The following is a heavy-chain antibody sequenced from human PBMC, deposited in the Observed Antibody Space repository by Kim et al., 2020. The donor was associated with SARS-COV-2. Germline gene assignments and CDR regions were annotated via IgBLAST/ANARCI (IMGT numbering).Heavy chain of an antibody. CDR1: GYTFITYG. CDR2: IGTYNGNT. V-gene: IGHV1-18*04. CDR3: ARDRSGSLRAFDY. J-gene: IGHJ4*01. Sequence: ASVKVSCKASGYTFITYGLSWMRQAPGQGLEWMGCIGTYNGNTIYAQKLQGRITMTTDTSTSTAYMELRSLRLDDTAVYYCARDRSGSLRAFDYWGHGTLVTVSS. D-gene: IGHD1-26*01.